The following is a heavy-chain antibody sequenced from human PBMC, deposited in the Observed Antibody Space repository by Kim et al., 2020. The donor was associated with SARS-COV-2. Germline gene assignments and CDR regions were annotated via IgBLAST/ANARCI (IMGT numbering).Heavy chain of an antibody. Sequence: ASVKVSCKASGYTFTSYDINWVRQATGQGLEWMGWMNPNSGNTGYAQKFQGRVTMTRNTSISTAYMELSSLRSEDTAVYYCARVGAGRGLRPIHYWGQGTLVTVSS. CDR1: GYTFTSYD. D-gene: IGHD3-10*01. J-gene: IGHJ4*02. CDR2: MNPNSGNT. CDR3: ARVGAGRGLRPIHY. V-gene: IGHV1-8*01.